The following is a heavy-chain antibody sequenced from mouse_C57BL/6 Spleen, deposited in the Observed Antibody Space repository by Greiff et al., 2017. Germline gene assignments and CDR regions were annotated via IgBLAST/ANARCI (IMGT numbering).Heavy chain of an antibody. D-gene: IGHD2-5*01. J-gene: IGHJ2*01. CDR1: GYTFTSYT. CDR2: INPSSGYT. CDR3: ARSDYSNFDY. V-gene: IGHV1-4*01. Sequence: VMLVESGAELARPGASVKMSCKASGYTFTSYTMHWVKQRPGQGLEWIGYINPSSGYTKYNQKFKDKATLTADKSSSTAYMQLSSLTSEDSAVYYCARSDYSNFDYWGQGTTLTVSS.